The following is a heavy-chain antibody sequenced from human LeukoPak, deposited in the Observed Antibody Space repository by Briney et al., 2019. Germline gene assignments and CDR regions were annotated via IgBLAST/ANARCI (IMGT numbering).Heavy chain of an antibody. CDR2: INPNSGGT. CDR1: GYTFTGYY. CDR3: ARDRPLGLGYCSSTSCYSDY. D-gene: IGHD2-2*01. V-gene: IGHV1-2*02. J-gene: IGHJ4*02. Sequence: ASVKVSCKASGYTFTGYYMHWVRQAPGQGHEWMGWINPNSGGTNYAQKFQGRVTMTRDTSISTAYMELSRLRSDDTAVYYCARDRPLGLGYCSSTSCYSDYWGQGTLVTVSS.